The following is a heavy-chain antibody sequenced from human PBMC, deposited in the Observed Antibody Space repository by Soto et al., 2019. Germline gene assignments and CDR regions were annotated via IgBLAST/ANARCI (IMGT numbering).Heavy chain of an antibody. Sequence: VQLVQSGAELKKPGASVSLSCKASGFTFNTYYIHWVRQSPGEGLQWLGVINPSNGFTSYAQKFQSRVTMTADTSTTTVYLELSGLRSEDTAVYFCARDWPDTYCGGDCPLGYFYHGMDVWGQGTAVTVSS. V-gene: IGHV1-46*02. J-gene: IGHJ6*02. CDR3: ARDWPDTYCGGDCPLGYFYHGMDV. D-gene: IGHD2-21*02. CDR1: GFTFNTYY. CDR2: INPSNGFT.